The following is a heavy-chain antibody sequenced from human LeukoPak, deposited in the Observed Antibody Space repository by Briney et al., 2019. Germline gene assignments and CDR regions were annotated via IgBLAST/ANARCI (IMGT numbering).Heavy chain of an antibody. CDR2: INHGGST. J-gene: IGHJ4*02. CDR1: GGSFSGYY. D-gene: IGHD6-19*01. CDR3: ARGEQWLVDY. V-gene: IGHV4-34*01. Sequence: SETLSLTCAVYGGSFSGYYWSWIRQPPGKGLEWIGEINHGGSTNYNPSLKSRVTISVDTSKNQFSLKLSSVAAADTAVYYCARGEQWLVDYWGQGTLVTVSS.